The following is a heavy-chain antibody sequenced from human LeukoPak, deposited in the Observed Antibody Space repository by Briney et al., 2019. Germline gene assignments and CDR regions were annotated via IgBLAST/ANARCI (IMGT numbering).Heavy chain of an antibody. Sequence: GSSVKLSCKASGGTVSSYAISWVRQAPGQGLEWMGGIIPIFGTANYAQKVQGRVTITTDESTSTAYMELSSLRSEDTAVSYCARARYYDISTGYYHFDYWGQGTLVTVSS. D-gene: IGHD3-9*01. CDR2: IIPIFGTA. V-gene: IGHV1-69*05. CDR3: ARARYYDISTGYYHFDY. J-gene: IGHJ4*02. CDR1: GGTVSSYA.